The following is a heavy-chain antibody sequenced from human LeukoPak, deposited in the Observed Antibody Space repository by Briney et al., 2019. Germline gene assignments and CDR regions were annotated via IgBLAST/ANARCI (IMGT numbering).Heavy chain of an antibody. V-gene: IGHV4-4*02. Sequence: PSETLSLTCAISGGSISSSNWWNWVRQPPGKGLEWIGEISHSGITDYNPSLKSRVTISVDTSKKQFSQKLTSVTAADTAVYYCARRGDYYDSINYPLALDIWGQGTIITVSS. CDR1: GGSISSSNW. CDR2: ISHSGIT. J-gene: IGHJ3*02. D-gene: IGHD3-22*01. CDR3: ARRGDYYDSINYPLALDI.